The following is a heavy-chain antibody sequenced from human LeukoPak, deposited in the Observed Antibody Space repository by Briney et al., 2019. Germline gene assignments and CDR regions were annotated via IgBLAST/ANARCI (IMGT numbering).Heavy chain of an antibody. Sequence: PGGSLRLSCAASGFSFSIHGMHWVRQAPGKGLEWTSCISSGSGTITYADPVKGRFTISKDHAKNTLYLQMNILRAEATAVFYCAKQSPAFDYWGQGTLVTASS. CDR3: AKQSPAFDY. D-gene: IGHD1/OR15-1a*01. CDR2: ISSGSGTI. J-gene: IGHJ4*02. V-gene: IGHV3-48*01. CDR1: GFSFSIHG.